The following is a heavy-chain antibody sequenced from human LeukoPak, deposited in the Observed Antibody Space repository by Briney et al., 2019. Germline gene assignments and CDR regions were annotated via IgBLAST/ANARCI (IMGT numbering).Heavy chain of an antibody. J-gene: IGHJ4*02. D-gene: IGHD3-22*01. Sequence: PGGSLRLSCAASGFTFSNFWMHWVRQVPGKGLVWVSRIKADGSSTTYADSVKGRFTISRDNAKNTVYLQMHSLRAEDTAVYYCANDRGYSFDYWGQGTLVTVSS. CDR3: ANDRGYSFDY. V-gene: IGHV3-74*01. CDR2: IKADGSST. CDR1: GFTFSNFW.